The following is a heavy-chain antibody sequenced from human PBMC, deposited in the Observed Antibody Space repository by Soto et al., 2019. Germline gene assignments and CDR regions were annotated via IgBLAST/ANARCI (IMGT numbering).Heavy chain of an antibody. CDR1: GFSLTTDRVG. CDR3: AHAYGGRSLY. V-gene: IGHV2-5*02. J-gene: IGHJ4*02. Sequence: QITLKESGPTLVKPTQTLTLTCTFSGFSLTTDRVGVGWSRQPPGEALEWLAVIYWDDSKTYRPSLESRLTITKDTSKHQVALTMTNMDSLDTATYYCAHAYGGRSLYWGQGTLVTVSS. D-gene: IGHD1-26*01. CDR2: IYWDDSK.